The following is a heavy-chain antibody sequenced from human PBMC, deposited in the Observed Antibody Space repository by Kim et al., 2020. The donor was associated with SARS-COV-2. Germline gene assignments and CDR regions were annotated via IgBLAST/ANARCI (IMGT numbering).Heavy chain of an antibody. CDR1: GGSISSGGYY. D-gene: IGHD6-19*01. V-gene: IGHV4-31*03. CDR2: IYYSGST. J-gene: IGHJ5*02. CDR3: ARAWQWLVANVSLGGMFDP. Sequence: SETLSLTCTVSGGSISSGGYYWSWIRQHPGKGLEWIGYIYYSGSTYYNPSLKSRVTISVDTSKNQFSLKLSSVTAADTAVYYCARAWQWLVANVSLGGMFDPWGQGTLVTVSS.